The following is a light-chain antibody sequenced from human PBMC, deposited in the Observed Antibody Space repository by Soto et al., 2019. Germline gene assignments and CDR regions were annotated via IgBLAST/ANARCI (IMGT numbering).Light chain of an antibody. V-gene: IGKV3-15*01. J-gene: IGKJ1*01. CDR2: DTS. CDR3: QQYHNGHPWT. CDR1: QSLNSN. Sequence: EIRMTQYPATLSMSPGETATITCWASQSLNSNVAWYQQKPGQAPRLLIYDTSTMVNDVPDRFCGTGSGTAFTISISSLPSADFEVYYCQQYHNGHPWTFGQGTKVEIK.